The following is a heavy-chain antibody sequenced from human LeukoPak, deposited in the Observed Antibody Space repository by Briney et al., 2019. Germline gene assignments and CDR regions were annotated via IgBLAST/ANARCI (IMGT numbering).Heavy chain of an antibody. CDR1: GGSISIYF. CDR2: INHSGST. D-gene: IGHD1-26*01. CDR3: TYSGSNYPDY. Sequence: SETLSLTCTVSGGSISIYFWSWIRQSPGKWLEWIGEINHSGSTNYNPSLKSRVTISLGTSKNQFSLRLSSVTAADTAVYYCTYSGSNYPDYWGQGTLVIVSS. V-gene: IGHV4-34*01. J-gene: IGHJ4*02.